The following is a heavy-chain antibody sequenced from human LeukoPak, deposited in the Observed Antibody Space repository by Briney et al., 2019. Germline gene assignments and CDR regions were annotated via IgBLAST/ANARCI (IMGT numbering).Heavy chain of an antibody. J-gene: IGHJ6*02. V-gene: IGHV3-48*03. CDR2: ISSSGTTI. CDR1: GFTLRSYD. CDR3: AKALATRHMDV. Sequence: PGGSLRLSCAASGFTLRSYDMNWVRQAPGKGLEWVSYISSSGTTIYYADSVKGRFTISRDNAKNSLYLQMSSLRAEDTAVYYCAKALATRHMDVWGQGTTVTVSS.